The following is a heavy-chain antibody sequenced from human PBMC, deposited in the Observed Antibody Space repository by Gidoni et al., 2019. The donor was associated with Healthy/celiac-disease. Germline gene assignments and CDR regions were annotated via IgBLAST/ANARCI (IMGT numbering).Heavy chain of an antibody. Sequence: QVQLQESGPGLVKPSQTLSLTCTVSGCYITSGGYYWSGIRQQPGKGLEWIGYIYYSGSTYYNPSLKSRVSISGDTSKNQFSLKLSSVTAADTAVYYCARGSADYDGSGSPSWFDPWGQGTLVTVSS. D-gene: IGHD3-10*01. CDR2: IYYSGST. V-gene: IGHV4-31*03. J-gene: IGHJ5*02. CDR3: ARGSADYDGSGSPSWFDP. CDR1: GCYITSGGYY.